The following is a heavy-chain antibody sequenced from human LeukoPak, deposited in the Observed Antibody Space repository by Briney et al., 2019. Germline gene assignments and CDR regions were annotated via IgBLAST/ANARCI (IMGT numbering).Heavy chain of an antibody. D-gene: IGHD6-19*01. J-gene: IGHJ4*02. V-gene: IGHV3-23*01. Sequence: QPGGSLRLSCAASGFTFSSYAMSWVRQAPGKGLEWVSIITFSGGNTYYASEKGRFTISRDNSKNTLHLQMSSLRAEDTAVYYCARTHINGWYFDSWGQGTLVTVSS. CDR1: GFTFSSYA. CDR2: ITFSGGNT. CDR3: ARTHINGWYFDS.